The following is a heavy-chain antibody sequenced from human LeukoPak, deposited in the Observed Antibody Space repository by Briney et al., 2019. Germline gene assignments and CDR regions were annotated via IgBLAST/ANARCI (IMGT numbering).Heavy chain of an antibody. CDR3: ARDGIRDSDY. CDR2: ISSSSSAI. CDR1: GFTFSSYT. V-gene: IGHV3-48*02. Sequence: GGSLRLSCAASGFTFSSYTMNWVRQAPGKGLELVSSISSSSSAIYYAASVKCRFTISRDNAKNSLYLQMNSLRDEDTAVYYHARDGIRDSDYWGQGTLVTVSS. D-gene: IGHD3-9*01. J-gene: IGHJ4*02.